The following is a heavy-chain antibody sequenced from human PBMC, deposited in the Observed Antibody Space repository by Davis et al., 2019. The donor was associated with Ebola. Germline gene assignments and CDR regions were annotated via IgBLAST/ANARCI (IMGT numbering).Heavy chain of an antibody. D-gene: IGHD3-9*01. CDR3: ARRLGDVDWVALDY. Sequence: MPSETLSLTCAVSGGSISSSNWWSWVRQPPGKGLEWIVAIYHSGSTNYNPSLKSRVTISVDKSKNQFSLKPSSVTAADTAVYYCARRLGDVDWVALDYWGQGTLVTVSS. V-gene: IGHV4-4*02. CDR2: IYHSGST. CDR1: GGSISSSNW. J-gene: IGHJ4*02.